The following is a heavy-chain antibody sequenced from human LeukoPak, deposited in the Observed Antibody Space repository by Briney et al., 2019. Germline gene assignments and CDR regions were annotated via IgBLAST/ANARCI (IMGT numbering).Heavy chain of an antibody. V-gene: IGHV1-18*01. CDR2: ISPYNANT. J-gene: IGHJ2*01. Sequence: ASVKVSCKASSYTFTRYGISWVRQAPGQGLEWMGWISPYNANTKYAQKFQGRVTMTTDTSTSTAYMELGSLRSDDTAMYYCSREGEGEDGTGHHNWYFDLWGRGTLVTVSS. CDR1: SYTFTRYG. CDR3: SREGEGEDGTGHHNWYFDL. D-gene: IGHD2-8*02.